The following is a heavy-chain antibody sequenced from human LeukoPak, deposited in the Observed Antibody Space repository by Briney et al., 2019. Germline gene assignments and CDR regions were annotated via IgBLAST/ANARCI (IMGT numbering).Heavy chain of an antibody. CDR3: AKVWTAYSDDYFDY. V-gene: IGHV3-23*01. J-gene: IGHJ4*02. CDR2: ISGSGGST. CDR1: GFTFSSYG. D-gene: IGHD3/OR15-3a*01. Sequence: GGSLRLSCAASGFTFSSYGMSWVRQAPGKGLECVSSISGSGGSTNHADSVKGRFTISRDNSKNTLYLQMNSLRAEDTAVYYCAKVWTAYSDDYFDYWGQGTLVTVST.